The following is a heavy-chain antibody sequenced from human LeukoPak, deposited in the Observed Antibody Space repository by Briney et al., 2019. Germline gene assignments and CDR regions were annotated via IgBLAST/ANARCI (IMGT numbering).Heavy chain of an antibody. CDR3: ARDSRYYYDSSVPFDY. J-gene: IGHJ4*02. CDR2: ISAYNGNT. D-gene: IGHD3-22*01. Sequence: ASVKVSCKASGYTFTSYGISWVRQAPGQGLEWVGWISAYNGNTNCAQKLQGRVTMTTDTSTSTAYMELRSLRSDDTAEYYCARDSRYYYDSSVPFDYWGQGTLVTVSS. CDR1: GYTFTSYG. V-gene: IGHV1-18*01.